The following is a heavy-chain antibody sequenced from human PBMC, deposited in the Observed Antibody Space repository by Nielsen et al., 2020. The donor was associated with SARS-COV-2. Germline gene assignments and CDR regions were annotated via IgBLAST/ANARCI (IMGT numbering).Heavy chain of an antibody. CDR1: GGSISSGGYY. V-gene: IGHV4-31*03. CDR3: ARARGAHVITMIVVVDAFDI. Sequence: SETLSLTCTVSGGSISSGGYYWSWIRQHPGKGLEWIVYIYYSGSTYYNPSLKSRVTISVDTSKNQFSLKLSSATAADTAVYYCARARGAHVITMIVVVDAFDIWGQGTMVTVSS. D-gene: IGHD3-22*01. J-gene: IGHJ3*02. CDR2: IYYSGST.